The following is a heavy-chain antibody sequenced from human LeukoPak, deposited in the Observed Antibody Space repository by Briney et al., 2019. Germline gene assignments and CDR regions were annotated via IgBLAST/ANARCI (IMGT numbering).Heavy chain of an antibody. V-gene: IGHV3-30*02. J-gene: IGHJ4*02. CDR1: GFTFRSYG. CDR2: IRYDGSKK. D-gene: IGHD1-26*01. CDR3: AKEGGSYGLDY. Sequence: GGSLRLSCAASGFTFRSYGMHWVRQAPGKGLEWVTFIRYDGSKKYYADSVKGRFTISRDNSKNTLYLQMNSLRAEDTAVYYCAKEGGSYGLDYWGQGTLVTVSS.